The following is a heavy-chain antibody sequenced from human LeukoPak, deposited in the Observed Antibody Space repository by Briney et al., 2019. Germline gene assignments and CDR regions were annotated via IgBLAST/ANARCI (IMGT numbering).Heavy chain of an antibody. Sequence: ASVKVSCKASGGTFSSYAISWARQAPGQGLEWMGRIIPILGIANYAQRFQGRVTITADKSTSTAYMELSSLRSEDTAVYYCARDLFGIRLGELPVYWGQGTLVTVSS. D-gene: IGHD3-16*01. CDR2: IIPILGIA. V-gene: IGHV1-69*04. CDR3: ARDLFGIRLGELPVY. J-gene: IGHJ4*02. CDR1: GGTFSSYA.